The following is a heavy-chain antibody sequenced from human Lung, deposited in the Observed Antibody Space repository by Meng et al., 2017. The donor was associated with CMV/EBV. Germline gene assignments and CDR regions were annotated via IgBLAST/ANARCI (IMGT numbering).Heavy chain of an antibody. D-gene: IGHD5-18*01. J-gene: IGHJ4*02. CDR1: GYTFADYF. CDR3: AREAETANDY. Sequence: SVXVSCKASGYTFADYFIHWVRQAPGQGLEWMGRINPRGGGPNYVQKYQDRVTLTMDTSITTAYLEMSGLTSDDTAVYYCAREAETANDYWGQGTLVTVAS. V-gene: IGHV1-2*02. CDR2: INPRGGGP.